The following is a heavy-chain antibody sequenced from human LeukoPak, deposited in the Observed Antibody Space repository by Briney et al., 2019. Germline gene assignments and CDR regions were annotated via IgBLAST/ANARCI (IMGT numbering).Heavy chain of an antibody. D-gene: IGHD2-8*01. CDR1: GFTVSSSY. CDR3: ASHGRHNGAFDI. V-gene: IGHV3-53*01. Sequence: PGGSLRLSCAASGFTVSSSYMSWVRQAPGKGLEWVSVIYSGGSTYYADSVKGRFTVSRDNSKNTLYLQVNSLRAEDTAVYYCASHGRHNGAFDIWGQGTMVTVSA. J-gene: IGHJ3*02. CDR2: IYSGGST.